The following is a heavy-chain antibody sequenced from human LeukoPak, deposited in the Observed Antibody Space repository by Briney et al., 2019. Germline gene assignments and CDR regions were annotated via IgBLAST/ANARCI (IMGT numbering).Heavy chain of an antibody. V-gene: IGHV4-30-2*01. CDR3: ARSHDYRNYGSPLNFDY. J-gene: IGHJ4*02. CDR2: IYHSGST. CDR1: GGSISSGGYS. Sequence: SQTLSLTCAVSGGSISSGGYSWSWIRQPPGKGLEWIGYIYHSGSTYYNPSLKSRVTISVDRSKNQFSLKLSSVTAADTAVYYCARSHDYRNYGSPLNFDYWGQGTLVTVSS. D-gene: IGHD4-11*01.